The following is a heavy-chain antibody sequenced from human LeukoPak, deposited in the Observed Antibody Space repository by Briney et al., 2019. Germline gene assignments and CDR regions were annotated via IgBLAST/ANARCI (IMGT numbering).Heavy chain of an antibody. CDR2: ISGSGGST. J-gene: IGHJ4*02. Sequence: PGGSLRLSCVVSGFTFSSYAMSWVRQAPGKGLEWVSGISGSGGSTYYADSVKGRFTISRDNAKNSLYLQMNSLRAEDTAVYYCARSLIVVVITQSFDYWGQGTLVTVSS. V-gene: IGHV3-23*01. CDR3: ARSLIVVVITQSFDY. D-gene: IGHD3-22*01. CDR1: GFTFSSYA.